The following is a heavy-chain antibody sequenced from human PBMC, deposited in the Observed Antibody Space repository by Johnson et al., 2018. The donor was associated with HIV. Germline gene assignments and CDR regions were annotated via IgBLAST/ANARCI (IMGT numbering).Heavy chain of an antibody. CDR2: IRYDGSNK. J-gene: IGHJ3*02. D-gene: IGHD3-16*02. Sequence: QVQLVESGGGVVQPGRSLRVACAASGFNFSNYGMHWVRQAPGKGLEWVAFIRYDGSNKYYADSVKGRFTISRDNSKNTLYLQMNSLRAEDTAVYYCAKNYGYRYIGDAFDIWGQGTMVTVSS. CDR3: AKNYGYRYIGDAFDI. V-gene: IGHV3-30*02. CDR1: GFNFSNYG.